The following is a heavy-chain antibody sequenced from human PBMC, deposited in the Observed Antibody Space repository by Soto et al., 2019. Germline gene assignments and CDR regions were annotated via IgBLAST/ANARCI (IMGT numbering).Heavy chain of an antibody. D-gene: IGHD1-26*01. CDR1: GFTFSSHG. CDR2: ISSSSSTI. Sequence: EVQLVESGGGLIQPGGTLGLSCAASGFTFSSHGMNWVRQAPGKGLEWVSFISSSSSTINYADSVKGRFTISRDNARDSLYLQMNSLRAEDTAVYYCARRKGAESTERYFDYWGQGTLVTVSS. CDR3: ARRKGAESTERYFDY. J-gene: IGHJ4*02. V-gene: IGHV3-48*01.